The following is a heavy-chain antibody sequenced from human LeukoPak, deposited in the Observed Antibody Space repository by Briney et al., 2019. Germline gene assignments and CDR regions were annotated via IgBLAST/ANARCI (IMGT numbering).Heavy chain of an antibody. CDR2: IYYSGST. J-gene: IGHJ5*02. D-gene: IGHD3-10*01. V-gene: IGHV4-59*01. CDR1: GGSISSYY. CDR3: ARALWFGELLVWFDP. Sequence: SETLSLTRTVSGGSISSYYWSWIRQPPGKGLEWIGYIYYSGSTNYNPSLKSRVTISVDTSKNQFSLKLSSVTAADTAVYYCARALWFGELLVWFDPWGQGTLVTVSS.